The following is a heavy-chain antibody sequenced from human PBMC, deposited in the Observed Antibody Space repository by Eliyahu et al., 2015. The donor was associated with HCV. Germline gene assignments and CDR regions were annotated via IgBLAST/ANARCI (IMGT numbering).Heavy chain of an antibody. CDR2: XKHDGSEN. Sequence: EVQLVESGGGLVQPGGSLRLSCAASGXXFGDYWMTWVRQTPGKGLEWVANXKHDGSENNYLESVKGRFTISRDNAEKSLFLQMNSLRAQDTAVYYCATHGRNXEYAPFDYWGRGNLVIVSS. CDR3: ATHGRNXEYAPFDY. J-gene: IGHJ4*02. V-gene: IGHV3-7*03. CDR1: GXXFGDYW. D-gene: IGHD1-1*01.